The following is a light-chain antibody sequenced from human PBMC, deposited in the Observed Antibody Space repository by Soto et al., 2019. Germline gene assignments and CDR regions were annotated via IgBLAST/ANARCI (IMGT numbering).Light chain of an antibody. J-gene: IGKJ5*01. CDR2: GAS. CDR3: QQYNNWPFIT. CDR1: QSVRGN. Sequence: EIVLTQSPGTLSLSPGERATFSCRASQSVRGNLAWYQQRPGQSPRLLIYGASSRATGIPVRFSGSGSGTEFTLTISSLQSEDFAVYYCQQYNNWPFITFGQGTRLEIK. V-gene: IGKV3-15*01.